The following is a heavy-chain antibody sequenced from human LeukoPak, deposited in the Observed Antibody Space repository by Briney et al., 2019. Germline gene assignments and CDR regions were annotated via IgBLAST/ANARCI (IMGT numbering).Heavy chain of an antibody. J-gene: IGHJ4*02. D-gene: IGHD6-19*01. V-gene: IGHV1-46*01. CDR1: GYTFTSYY. CDR3: AREGPPTIAVAGSSFDY. CDR2: INPSGGST. Sequence: ASVKVSCKASGYTFTSYYMHWVRQAPGQGLEWMGIINPSGGSTSYAQKFQGRVTMTRDTSTSTVYMELSSLRSEDTAVYYCAREGPPTIAVAGSSFDYWGQGTLVTVSP.